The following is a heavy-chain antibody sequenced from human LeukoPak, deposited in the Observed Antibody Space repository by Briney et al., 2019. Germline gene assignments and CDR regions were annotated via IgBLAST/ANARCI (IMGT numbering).Heavy chain of an antibody. CDR2: IYHSGST. CDR1: GGSISSSNW. D-gene: IGHD3-10*01. Sequence: SETLSLTCAVSGGSISSSNWWSWVRPPPGKGLEWIGEIYHSGSTNYNPSLKSRVTISVDKSKNQFSLKLSSVTAADTAVYYCARVKGRYYGSGSYYPAREYFDYWGQGTLVTVSS. V-gene: IGHV4-4*02. J-gene: IGHJ4*02. CDR3: ARVKGRYYGSGSYYPAREYFDY.